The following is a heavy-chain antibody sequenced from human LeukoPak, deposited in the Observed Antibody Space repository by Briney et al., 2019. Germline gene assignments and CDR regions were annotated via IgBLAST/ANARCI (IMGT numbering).Heavy chain of an antibody. Sequence: GRSLRLSCAASGFTFSSYGMHWVRQAPGKGLEWVAVISYDGSNKYYADSVKGRFTISRDNSKNTLYLQMNSLRAEDTAVYYCASQSTPVLPFDIWGQGTMVTVSS. CDR2: ISYDGSNK. CDR3: ASQSTPVLPFDI. J-gene: IGHJ3*02. CDR1: GFTFSSYG. V-gene: IGHV3-30*03.